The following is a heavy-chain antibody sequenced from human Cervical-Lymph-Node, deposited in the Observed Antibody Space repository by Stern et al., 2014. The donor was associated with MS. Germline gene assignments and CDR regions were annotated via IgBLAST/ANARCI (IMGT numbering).Heavy chain of an antibody. J-gene: IGHJ4*02. Sequence: EVQLVESGAEVKQPGGSLKISCKLSGYSFTIYYIAWVRQMPGKGLEWMGVIYPYDSDTTYRPSFQGQVTISADKSITTAYLQWSSLRASDTAMYYCARHVQGFDYWGQGTLVTVSS. V-gene: IGHV5-51*01. CDR1: GYSFTIYY. CDR3: ARHVQGFDY. CDR2: IYPYDSDT.